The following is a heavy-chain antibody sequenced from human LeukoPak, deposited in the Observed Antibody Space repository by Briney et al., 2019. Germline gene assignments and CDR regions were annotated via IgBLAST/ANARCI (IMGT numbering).Heavy chain of an antibody. CDR2: ISSSSSII. V-gene: IGHV3-48*01. Sequence: PGGSLRLSCAASGFTFSNYDMNWVRQPPGKGLQWVSYISSSSSIIYYADSVKGRFTISRDNAKNSLSLQMNSLRAEDTAVYYCARDFAREFTIDYWGQGTLVTVSS. J-gene: IGHJ4*02. CDR1: GFTFSNYD. CDR3: ARDFAREFTIDY. D-gene: IGHD3-10*01.